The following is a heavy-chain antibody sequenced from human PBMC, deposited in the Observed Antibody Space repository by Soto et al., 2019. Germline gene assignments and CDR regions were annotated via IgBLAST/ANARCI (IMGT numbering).Heavy chain of an antibody. CDR1: GFTFDDYA. CDR2: ISWNSGSI. D-gene: IGHD3-10*01. CDR3: ARYYGSGSYYNSFDY. Sequence: GGSLRLSCAASGFTFDDYAMHWVRQAPGKGLEWVSGISWNSGSIGYADSVKGRFTISRDNAKNSLYLQMNSLRAEDTALYYCARYYGSGSYYNSFDYWGQGTLVTVSS. J-gene: IGHJ4*02. V-gene: IGHV3-9*01.